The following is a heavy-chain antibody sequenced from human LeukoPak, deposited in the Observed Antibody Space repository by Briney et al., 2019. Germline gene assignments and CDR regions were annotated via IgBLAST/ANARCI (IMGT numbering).Heavy chain of an antibody. J-gene: IGHJ4*02. Sequence: GGSLRLSCAASGFTFSRYWMSWVRQAPGKGLEWVANIKQDGSQKSYVDSVKGRFTISRDNANNLLYLQMNSLRAEDTAVYYCARESFAARWDWGQGTLVTVSA. CDR2: IKQDGSQK. V-gene: IGHV3-7*01. D-gene: IGHD6-6*01. CDR1: GFTFSRYW. CDR3: ARESFAARWD.